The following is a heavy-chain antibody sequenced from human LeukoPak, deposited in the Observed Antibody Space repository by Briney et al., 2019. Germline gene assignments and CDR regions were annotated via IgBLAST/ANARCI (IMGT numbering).Heavy chain of an antibody. Sequence: SQTLSLTCAISGDSVSSSTAAGNWIRQSPSRGLEWLGRTYYRSKWYNDYAVSVKGRITINPDTSKNQLSLQLKSVTPEDTAVYFCTRGYSNPYYWFDPWGQGTLVTVSS. J-gene: IGHJ5*02. V-gene: IGHV6-1*01. D-gene: IGHD2-21*01. CDR2: TYYRSKWYN. CDR3: TRGYSNPYYWFDP. CDR1: GDSVSSSTAA.